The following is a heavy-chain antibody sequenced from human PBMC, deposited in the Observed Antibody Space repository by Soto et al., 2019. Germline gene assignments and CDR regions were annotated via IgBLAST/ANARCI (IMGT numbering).Heavy chain of an antibody. Sequence: SETLSLTCAVYGGSFSGYYWSWIRQPPGKGLEWIGEINHSGSTNYNPSLKSRVTISVDTSKNQFSLKLSSVTAADTAVYYCARDRPSAAGDYWGQGALVTVSS. V-gene: IGHV4-34*01. J-gene: IGHJ4*02. CDR2: INHSGST. CDR3: ARDRPSAAGDY. D-gene: IGHD6-13*01. CDR1: GGSFSGYY.